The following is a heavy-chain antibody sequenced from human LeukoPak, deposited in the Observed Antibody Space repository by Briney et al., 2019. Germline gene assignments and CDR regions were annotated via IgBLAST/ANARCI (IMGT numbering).Heavy chain of an antibody. V-gene: IGHV3-23*01. CDR3: VKESPHWTVTPGD. CDR1: GFRFDAFT. Sequence: GGSLRLSCIASGFRFDAFTIGWVRQAPGKGLEWVSGIDGGAVKTYFADSEKGRFTISRDNSKNTVHLQMNSLRAEDTGVYYCVKESPHWTVTPGDWGQGTLVIVSS. D-gene: IGHD4-17*01. J-gene: IGHJ4*02. CDR2: IDGGAVKT.